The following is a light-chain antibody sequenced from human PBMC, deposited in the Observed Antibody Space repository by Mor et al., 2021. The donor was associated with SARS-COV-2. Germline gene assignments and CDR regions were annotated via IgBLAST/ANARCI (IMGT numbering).Light chain of an antibody. Sequence: RASQSVSTYLAWYQQRPGQAPRLLFYDVANRATGIPARFSASGSGTDFTLTINYLEPEDFAVYYCQQRSTWPPTTFGQGTKL. CDR3: QQRSTWPPTT. V-gene: IGKV3-11*01. CDR1: QSVSTY. CDR2: DVA. J-gene: IGKJ2*01.